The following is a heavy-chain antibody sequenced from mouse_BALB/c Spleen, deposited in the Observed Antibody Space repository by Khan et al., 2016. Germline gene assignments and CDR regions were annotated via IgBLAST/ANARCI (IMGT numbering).Heavy chain of an antibody. V-gene: IGHV8-11*01. CDR2: LWWNDNQ. Sequence: QVTLKESGPGILQPSQTLSLTCSFSGFSLSTYGIGVGWIRQPSGKGLEWLAHLWWNDNQYYNTALKSRLTNSKDNSNNQVLLKIARVDTADTATYYYARIDYYGNYGCAYWGQGTLVTVSA. CDR3: ARIDYYGNYGCAY. CDR1: GFSLSTYGIG. J-gene: IGHJ3*01. D-gene: IGHD2-1*01.